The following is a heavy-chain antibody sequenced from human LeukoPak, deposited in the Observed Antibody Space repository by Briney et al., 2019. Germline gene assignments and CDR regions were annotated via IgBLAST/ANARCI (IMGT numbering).Heavy chain of an antibody. CDR2: ISGSGGST. Sequence: PGGSLRLSCAASGFTFSSYGMHWVRQAPGKGLEWVSAISGSGGSTYYADSVKGRFTISRDNSKNTLYLQMNSLRAEDTAVYYCAKRQGIAAAGTGKYFDYWGQGTLVTVSS. CDR3: AKRQGIAAAGTGKYFDY. CDR1: GFTFSSYG. J-gene: IGHJ4*02. D-gene: IGHD6-13*01. V-gene: IGHV3-23*01.